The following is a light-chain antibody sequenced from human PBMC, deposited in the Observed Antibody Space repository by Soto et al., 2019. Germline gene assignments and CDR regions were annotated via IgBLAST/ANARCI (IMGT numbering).Light chain of an antibody. CDR2: WAS. Sequence: IVMSQSPDSLAVSLGERATFNGKSSQSVLHRSTNNNYLAWYQQKPGQPPKLLFYWASTRQSGVPGRFSGSGSETDFTLTISSLQAEDVAVYYCHQYYNTPYTFGQGTKLEIK. J-gene: IGKJ2*01. V-gene: IGKV4-1*01. CDR1: QSVLHRSTNNNY. CDR3: HQYYNTPYT.